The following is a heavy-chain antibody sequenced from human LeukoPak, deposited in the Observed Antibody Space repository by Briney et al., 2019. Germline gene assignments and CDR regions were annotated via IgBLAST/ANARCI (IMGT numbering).Heavy chain of an antibody. J-gene: IGHJ6*03. D-gene: IGHD1-7*01. Sequence: SETLSLTCAVYGGSFSNYYWSWIRQPPGKGLEWIGEINDSGKTNYNPSLMSRVTVSVDTSKNQFSLRLTSVTATDTAVYYCARRWNYGRNYYIDVWGNGATVSVSS. V-gene: IGHV4-34*01. CDR1: GGSFSNYY. CDR2: INDSGKT. CDR3: ARRWNYGRNYYIDV.